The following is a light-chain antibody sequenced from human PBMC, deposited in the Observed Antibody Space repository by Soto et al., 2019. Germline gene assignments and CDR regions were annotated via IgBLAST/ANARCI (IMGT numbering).Light chain of an antibody. J-gene: IGLJ1*01. V-gene: IGLV1-44*01. CDR1: SSNIGTNA. CDR3: AAWDDSLNGYV. Sequence: QSVLTQPPSASGTPRQRVTISCSGGSSNIGTNAVNWYQQLPGTAPKLLIYNNNQRPSRVPDRFSGSKSGTSASLAISGLQSEDEADYYCAAWDDSLNGYVFGTGTKLTVL. CDR2: NNN.